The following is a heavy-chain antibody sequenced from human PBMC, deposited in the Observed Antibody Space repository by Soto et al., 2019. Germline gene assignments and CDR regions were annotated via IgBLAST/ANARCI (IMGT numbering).Heavy chain of an antibody. D-gene: IGHD6-19*01. V-gene: IGHV3-30*18. J-gene: IGHJ4*02. CDR3: AKEGTPYTSSHLDN. CDR1: GFTFRTFG. Sequence: QVQLVESGGGVVQSGRSLRLSCVASGFTFRTFGMQWVRQVPGKGLAWVAVVSHDGIIQHYADSVKGRFSISRDNFKNTVYLQMYRLRPDDTAVYYCAKEGTPYTSSHLDNWGQGTLVTVSS. CDR2: VSHDGIIQ.